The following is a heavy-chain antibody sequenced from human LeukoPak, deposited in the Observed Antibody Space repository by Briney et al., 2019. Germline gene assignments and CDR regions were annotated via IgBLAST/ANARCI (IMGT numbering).Heavy chain of an antibody. CDR2: ISTRDGRR. CDR1: GYTFTSYD. V-gene: IGHV1-18*01. CDR3: ARDYYDIIGSEYDTFAI. D-gene: IGHD3-16*01. J-gene: IGHJ3*02. Sequence: ASVKVSCKASGYTFTSYDINWVRQATGQGLEWMGWISTRDGRRHYAQNVQGRVTMTTDTSTSTVYMELTRLTSDDTAMYYCARDYYDIIGSEYDTFAIWGQGTMVTVSS.